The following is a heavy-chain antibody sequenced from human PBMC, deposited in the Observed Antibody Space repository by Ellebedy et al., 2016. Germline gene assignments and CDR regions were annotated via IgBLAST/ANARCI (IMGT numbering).Heavy chain of an antibody. CDR3: ARAPTAIFAHFYYYYYYMDV. CDR1: EFTFSSYA. D-gene: IGHD2-21*02. Sequence: GESLKISCAASEFTFSSYAMSWVRQAPGRRLEWVSAISGSGGSTHYVDSVRGRFTISRDNSKNTLYLQMTSLRAEDTAVYYCARAPTAIFAHFYYYYYYMDVWGKGTTVTVSS. CDR2: ISGSGGST. J-gene: IGHJ6*03. V-gene: IGHV3-23*01.